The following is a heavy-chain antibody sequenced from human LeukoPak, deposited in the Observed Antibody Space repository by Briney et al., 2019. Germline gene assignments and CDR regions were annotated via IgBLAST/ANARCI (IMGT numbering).Heavy chain of an antibody. CDR3: AKVSKLGIFGGGFDY. Sequence: GGSLRLSCAASGFTFSSYGMHWVRQAPGKGLEWVAFIRYDGSNKYYADSVKGRFTISRDNSKNTLYLQMNSLRAEDTAVYYCAKVSKLGIFGGGFDYWGQGTLVTVSS. V-gene: IGHV3-30*02. J-gene: IGHJ4*02. CDR2: IRYDGSNK. D-gene: IGHD7-27*01. CDR1: GFTFSSYG.